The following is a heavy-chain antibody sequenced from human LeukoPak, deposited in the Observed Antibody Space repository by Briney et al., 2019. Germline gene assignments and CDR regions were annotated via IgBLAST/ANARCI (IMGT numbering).Heavy chain of an antibody. CDR3: AREGLGELTLDY. Sequence: ASVKVTCKASGYSFTSYGITWVRQAPGQGLEWMGWISTDNGDTNYAQKLQGRVTMTTDTSTSTAYMELRSLRSDDTAVYYCAREGLGELTLDYWGQGTLVTVSS. V-gene: IGHV1-18*01. CDR1: GYSFTSYG. CDR2: ISTDNGDT. J-gene: IGHJ4*02. D-gene: IGHD3-16*01.